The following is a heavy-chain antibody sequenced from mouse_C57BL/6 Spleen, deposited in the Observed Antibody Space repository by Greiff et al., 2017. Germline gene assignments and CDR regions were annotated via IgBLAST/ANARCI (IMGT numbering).Heavy chain of an antibody. CDR2: INYDGSST. Sequence: LQQSEGGLVQPGSSMKLSCTASGFTFSDYYMAWVRQVPEKGLEWVANINYDGSSTYYLDSLKSRFIISRDNAKNILYLQMSSLKSEDTATYYCAREGYSTIFDYWGQGTTLTVSS. V-gene: IGHV5-16*01. CDR1: GFTFSDYY. CDR3: AREGYSTIFDY. J-gene: IGHJ2*01. D-gene: IGHD2-5*01.